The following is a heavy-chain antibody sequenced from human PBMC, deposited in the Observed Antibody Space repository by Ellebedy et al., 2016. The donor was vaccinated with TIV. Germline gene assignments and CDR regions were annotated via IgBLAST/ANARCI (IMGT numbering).Heavy chain of an antibody. CDR2: ITFNGNTI. CDR1: GFTFRSHE. D-gene: IGHD7-27*01. Sequence: PGGSLRLSCAASGFTFRSHEMNWVRQAPGKGLEWVSYITFNGNTIYYADSVKGRFTISRDNAKNSLYLQMNSLGVEDRAVYYCARDVNWALDYWGQGILVTVSS. J-gene: IGHJ4*02. CDR3: ARDVNWALDY. V-gene: IGHV3-48*03.